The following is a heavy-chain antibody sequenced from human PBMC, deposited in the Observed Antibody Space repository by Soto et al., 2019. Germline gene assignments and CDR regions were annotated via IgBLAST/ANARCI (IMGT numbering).Heavy chain of an antibody. CDR1: GFTFSNYA. Sequence: EVQLLESGGGLVQPGGSLRLSCAASGFTFSNYAINWVRLAPGKGLEWVSGISGGGGSTYYADSVKGRFTIFRDTSKKTVFLQMNSLRADDTAVYYCAKGFIVVVTVLRPDDAFDVWGQGTMVTVSS. V-gene: IGHV3-23*01. CDR2: ISGGGGST. J-gene: IGHJ3*01. CDR3: AKGFIVVVTVLRPDDAFDV. D-gene: IGHD2-21*02.